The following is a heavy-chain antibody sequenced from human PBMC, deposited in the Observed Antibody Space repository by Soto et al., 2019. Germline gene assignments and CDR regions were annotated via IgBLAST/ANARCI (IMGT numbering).Heavy chain of an antibody. Sequence: GGSLRLSCAGSGFSFINHAAHWVRHAPGKGLEWVAVISYDGDNQYYADSVKGRFIISRDNSKNTLYLQMNFLKTEDTAVYYCARDTSYDFWSGYGMDVWGQGTTVTVSS. CDR2: ISYDGDNQ. J-gene: IGHJ6*02. CDR1: GFSFINHA. CDR3: ARDTSYDFWSGYGMDV. D-gene: IGHD3-3*01. V-gene: IGHV3-30*14.